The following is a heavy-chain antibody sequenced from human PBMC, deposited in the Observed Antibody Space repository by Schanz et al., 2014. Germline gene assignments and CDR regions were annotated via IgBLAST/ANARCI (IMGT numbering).Heavy chain of an antibody. V-gene: IGHV3-23*04. Sequence: EVQLVESGGGLVQPGGSLTLSCAASGFTFSSYLMSWVRQAPGKGLEWVSGIGGSGGSTDYADSVKGRFTISRDNSKNTVHLQMNSLRAEDTAVYFCAKDRWRATVMVDAFDIWGPGTLVTVSS. J-gene: IGHJ3*02. CDR1: GFTFSSYL. D-gene: IGHD4-4*01. CDR3: AKDRWRATVMVDAFDI. CDR2: IGGSGGST.